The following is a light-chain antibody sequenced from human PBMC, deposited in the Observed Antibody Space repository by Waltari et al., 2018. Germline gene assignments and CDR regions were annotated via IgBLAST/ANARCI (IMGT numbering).Light chain of an antibody. Sequence: SSELTQEPDVSVALGQTVNITCRGASLGLFYAIWYQQAPRQAPRLVIYRKNARPSGIPGRFSASYSGATSSLIITGAQTEDEGHYYCSSRDTDGKHWLFGGGTKVTV. J-gene: IGLJ2*01. CDR3: SSRDTDGKHWL. V-gene: IGLV3-19*01. CDR2: RKN. CDR1: SLGLFY.